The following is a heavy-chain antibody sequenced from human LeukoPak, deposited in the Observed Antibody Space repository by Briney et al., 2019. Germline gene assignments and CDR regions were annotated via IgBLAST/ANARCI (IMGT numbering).Heavy chain of an antibody. D-gene: IGHD1-1*01. J-gene: IGHJ4*02. CDR2: INSDGSGT. V-gene: IGHV3-74*01. CDR1: GFTFSIYW. CDR3: AKPNSIITTGLYYFDY. Sequence: PGGSLRLSCAASGFTFSIYWMNWVRQARGKGLVGVSHINSDGSGTGYADSVKGRFTISRDNAKNTLNLQMNSLGAEDTAVYYCAKPNSIITTGLYYFDYWGQGTLVTVSS.